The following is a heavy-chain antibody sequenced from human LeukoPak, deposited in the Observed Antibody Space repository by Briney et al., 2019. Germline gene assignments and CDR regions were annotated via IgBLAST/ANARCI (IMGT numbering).Heavy chain of an antibody. J-gene: IGHJ6*03. CDR3: ARARLWCGESNYYYYYYMDV. D-gene: IGHD3-10*01. Sequence: ASVKVSCKASGGTFSSYAISWVRQAPGQGLEWMGGIIPIFGTANYAQKFQGRVTITTDESTSTAYMELSSLRSEDTAVYYCARARLWCGESNYYYYYYMDVWGKGTTVTVSS. V-gene: IGHV1-69*05. CDR1: GGTFSSYA. CDR2: IIPIFGTA.